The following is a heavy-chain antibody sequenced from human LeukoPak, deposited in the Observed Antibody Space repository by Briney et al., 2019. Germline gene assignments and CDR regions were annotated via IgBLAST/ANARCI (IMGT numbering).Heavy chain of an antibody. CDR1: GYTFTGYY. Sequence: GASVKVSCKASGYTFTGYYMHWVRQAPGQGLEWMGWINPNSGGTNYAQKFQGRVTMTRDTSISTAYMELSRLRSDDTAVYYCARASQLRFLEWLFAYWGQGTLVTVSS. D-gene: IGHD3-3*01. V-gene: IGHV1-2*02. J-gene: IGHJ4*02. CDR2: INPNSGGT. CDR3: ARASQLRFLEWLFAY.